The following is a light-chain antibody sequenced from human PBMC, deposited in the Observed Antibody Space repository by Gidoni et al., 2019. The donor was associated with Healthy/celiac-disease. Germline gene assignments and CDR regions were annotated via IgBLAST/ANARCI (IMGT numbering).Light chain of an antibody. Sequence: AIQLTQSPSSLSASVGDRATITCRASQGISSALAWYQQKPGKAPKLLIYDASSLESGVPSRFSGSGSGTDFTLTISSLQPEDFATYYCQQFNSYPPTVTFGGGTKVEIK. J-gene: IGKJ4*01. CDR1: QGISSA. CDR3: QQFNSYPPTVT. CDR2: DAS. V-gene: IGKV1-13*02.